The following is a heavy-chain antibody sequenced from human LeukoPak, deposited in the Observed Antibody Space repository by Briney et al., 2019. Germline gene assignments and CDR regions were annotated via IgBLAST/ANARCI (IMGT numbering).Heavy chain of an antibody. D-gene: IGHD3-10*01. V-gene: IGHV3-7*05. J-gene: IGHJ5*02. CDR2: IKPDGSEK. Sequence: GGSLRLSCAASGFPFSIYWMTWVRQAPGKGLEWVANIKPDGSEKYYVDSAKGRFTISRDNAKNSLYLQMNSLRAEDTAVYYCVRGSSGTVVRGVSWAWFDPWGQGTLVSVSS. CDR1: GFPFSIYW. CDR3: VRGSSGTVVRGVSWAWFDP.